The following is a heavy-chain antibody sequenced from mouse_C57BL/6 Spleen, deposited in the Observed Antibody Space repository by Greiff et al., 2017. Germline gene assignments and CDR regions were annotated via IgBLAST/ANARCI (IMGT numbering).Heavy chain of an antibody. D-gene: IGHD2-3*01. Sequence: QVQLQQPGAELVRPGSSVKLSCKASGYTFTSYWMHWVKQRPIQGLEWIGNIDPSDSETHYNQKFKDKATLTVDKSSSTAYMQLSSLTSEDSAVYYGALYDGYSPLYAMDYWGQGTSVTVSS. V-gene: IGHV1-52*01. CDR2: IDPSDSET. CDR1: GYTFTSYW. CDR3: ALYDGYSPLYAMDY. J-gene: IGHJ4*01.